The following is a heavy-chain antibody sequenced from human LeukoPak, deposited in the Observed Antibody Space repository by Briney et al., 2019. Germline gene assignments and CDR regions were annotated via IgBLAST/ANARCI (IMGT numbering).Heavy chain of an antibody. D-gene: IGHD3-16*01. J-gene: IGHJ4*02. CDR1: GFTFDDYA. CDR2: ISWNSGSI. Sequence: GWSLRLSCAASGFTFDDYAMHWVRQAPGKGLEWVSGISWNSGSIGYADSVKGRFTVSRDNAKNSLYLQMNSLRGEETALYYCAKEDRRGRHFDYWGQGTLVTVSS. V-gene: IGHV3-9*01. CDR3: AKEDRRGRHFDY.